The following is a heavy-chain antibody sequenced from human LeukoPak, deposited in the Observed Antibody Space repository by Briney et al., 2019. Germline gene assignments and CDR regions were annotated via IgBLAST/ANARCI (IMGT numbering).Heavy chain of an antibody. J-gene: IGHJ4*02. D-gene: IGHD5-12*01. Sequence: ASVKVSCKASGYTFTTYGISWVRQAPGQGLEWMGWISTYNGNTNYAQKLQGRVTMTTDTSTSTAYMELRSLRSDDTAVYYCARVDTLGSGYDLGLIDYWGQGTLVTVSS. CDR2: ISTYNGNT. V-gene: IGHV1-18*01. CDR3: ARVDTLGSGYDLGLIDY. CDR1: GYTFTTYG.